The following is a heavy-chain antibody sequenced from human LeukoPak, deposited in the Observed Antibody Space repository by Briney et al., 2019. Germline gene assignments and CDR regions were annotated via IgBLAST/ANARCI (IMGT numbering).Heavy chain of an antibody. J-gene: IGHJ4*01. D-gene: IGHD2-21*02. CDR2: IKQDGSEK. V-gene: IGHV3-7*01. Sequence: PGGSLRLFCAASGFTFSSYWMSWVRQAPGKGLEWVANIKQDGSEKYYVDSVKGRFTISRDNAKKSLYLQMTSLTAEDTAVYYCAGDRGAYCGGDCYLGFDYWGRGTLVTVSS. CDR3: AGDRGAYCGGDCYLGFDY. CDR1: GFTFSSYW.